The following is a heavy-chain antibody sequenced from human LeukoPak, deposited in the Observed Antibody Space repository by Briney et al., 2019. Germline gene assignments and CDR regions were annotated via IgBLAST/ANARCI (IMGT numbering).Heavy chain of an antibody. CDR3: AREENPQGGGSYFSRYFDL. J-gene: IGHJ2*01. CDR2: IYYSGST. Sequence: SETLSLTCTVSGCSISSYYWSWIRQPPGKGLEWIGYIYYSGSTNYNPSLKSRVTISVDTSKNQFSLKLSSVTAADTAVYYCAREENPQGGGSYFSRYFDLWGRGTLVTVSS. V-gene: IGHV4-59*01. CDR1: GCSISSYY. D-gene: IGHD1-26*01.